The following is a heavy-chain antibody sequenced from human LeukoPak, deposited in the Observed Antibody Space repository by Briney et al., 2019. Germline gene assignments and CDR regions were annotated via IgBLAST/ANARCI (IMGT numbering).Heavy chain of an antibody. CDR3: ARETKELGLFFAVPNAFDI. D-gene: IGHD7-27*01. CDR2: MNPNSGNT. V-gene: IGHV1-8*01. CDR1: GYTFTSYD. Sequence: ASVKVSCKASGYTFTSYDINWVRQATGQGLEWMGWMNPNSGNTGYAQKFQGRVTMTRNTSISTAYMELSSLRSEDTAVYYCARETKELGLFFAVPNAFDIWGQGTMVTVSS. J-gene: IGHJ3*02.